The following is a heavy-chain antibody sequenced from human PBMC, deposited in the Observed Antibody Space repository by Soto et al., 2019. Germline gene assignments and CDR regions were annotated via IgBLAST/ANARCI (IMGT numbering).Heavy chain of an antibody. CDR3: ARDFRTYSHDVDV. J-gene: IGHJ6*02. CDR2: INPSSGGT. Sequence: VSVKVSCKASGYPFTGPYIYWVRQAPGQGLEWMGWINPSSGGTEFAEKFQGRVTVTRDTSIRTVFLELNSLTSDDTGVYFCARDFRTYSHDVDVWGQGTGVTVSS. D-gene: IGHD4-4*01. CDR1: GYPFTGPY. V-gene: IGHV1-2*02.